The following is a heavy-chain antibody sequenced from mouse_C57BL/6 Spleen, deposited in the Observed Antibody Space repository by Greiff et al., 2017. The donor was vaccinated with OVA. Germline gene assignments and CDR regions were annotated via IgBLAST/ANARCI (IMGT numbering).Heavy chain of an antibody. CDR3: ARNARDDYDY. D-gene: IGHD2-4*01. J-gene: IGHJ2*01. V-gene: IGHV1-69*01. CDR2: IGPSDSYT. Sequence: VQLQQSGAELVMPGASVKLSCKASGYTFTSYWMYWVKQRPGQGLEWMGEIGPSDSYTNYNQKFKGKSTLTVDKSSSTAYMQLSSMTAEDSADYYCARNARDDYDYWGQGTTVTVSS. CDR1: GYTFTSYW.